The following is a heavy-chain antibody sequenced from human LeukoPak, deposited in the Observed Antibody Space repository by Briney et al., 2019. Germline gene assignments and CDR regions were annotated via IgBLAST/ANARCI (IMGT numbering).Heavy chain of an antibody. CDR1: GGSISSSSYY. CDR3: ARDVRWAAVRYYGMDV. D-gene: IGHD6-13*01. J-gene: IGHJ6*02. CDR2: IYYSGST. V-gene: IGHV4-39*07. Sequence: SETLSLTCTVSGGSISSSSYYWGWIRQPPGKGLEWIGSIYYSGSTYYNPSLKSRVTISVDTSKNQFSLKLSSVTAADTAVYYCARDVRWAAVRYYGMDVWGQGATVTVSS.